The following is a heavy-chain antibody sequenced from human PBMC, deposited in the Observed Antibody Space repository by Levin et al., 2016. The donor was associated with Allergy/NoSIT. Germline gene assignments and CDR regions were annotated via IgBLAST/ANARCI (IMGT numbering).Heavy chain of an antibody. J-gene: IGHJ3*02. CDR2: IYYSGST. Sequence: SETLSLTCTVSGGSISSYYWSWIRQPPGKGLEWIGYIYYSGSTNYNPSLKSRVTISVDTSKNQFSLKLSSVTAADTAVYYCARRMYYYGSGINSYAFDIWGQGTMVTVSS. D-gene: IGHD3-10*01. CDR1: GGSISSYY. CDR3: ARRMYYYGSGINSYAFDI. V-gene: IGHV4-59*01.